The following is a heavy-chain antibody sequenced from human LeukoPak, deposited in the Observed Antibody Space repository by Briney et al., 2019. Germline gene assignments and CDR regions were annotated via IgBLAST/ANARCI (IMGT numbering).Heavy chain of an antibody. Sequence: GASVKVSCKASGYTFTRNGISWVRLAPGPGLEWMGWINAYNGNTKYAQKLQGRVTMTTDTSTTTSYKELRSLRSDDTAVYYCAREAWGTYSISPYYFDYWGQGTLITVSS. CDR2: INAYNGNT. CDR3: AREAWGTYSISPYYFDY. J-gene: IGHJ4*02. CDR1: GYTFTRNG. D-gene: IGHD3-16*01. V-gene: IGHV1-18*04.